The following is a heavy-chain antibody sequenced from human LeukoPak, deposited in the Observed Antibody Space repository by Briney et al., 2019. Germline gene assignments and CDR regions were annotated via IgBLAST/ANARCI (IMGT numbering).Heavy chain of an antibody. CDR2: ISSTGIYI. Sequence: PGGSLRLSCAASGFTFNTYTMNWARQAPGKGLEWVSSISSTGIYIYYADSVKGRFTISRDNAKNSLYLQMSSLRAEDTAVYYCARGGAYSSSYYVFDYWGQGTLVTVSS. D-gene: IGHD6-13*01. CDR1: GFTFNTYT. J-gene: IGHJ4*02. V-gene: IGHV3-21*01. CDR3: ARGGAYSSSYYVFDY.